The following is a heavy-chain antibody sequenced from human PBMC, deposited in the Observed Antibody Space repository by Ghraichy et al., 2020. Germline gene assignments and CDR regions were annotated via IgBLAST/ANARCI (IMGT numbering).Heavy chain of an antibody. CDR1: GGSFSGYN. CDR3: ARAARARGWGWFDP. J-gene: IGHJ5*02. V-gene: IGHV4-34*01. CDR2: INHSGST. D-gene: IGHD3-16*01. Sequence: SETLSLTCAVYGGSFSGYNWNWIRQPPGKGLEWIAEINHSGSTNYNPSLKSRVTISVDTSKNQFSLKLSSVTAADPAVYYCARAARARGWGWFDPWGHGTLVAVSS.